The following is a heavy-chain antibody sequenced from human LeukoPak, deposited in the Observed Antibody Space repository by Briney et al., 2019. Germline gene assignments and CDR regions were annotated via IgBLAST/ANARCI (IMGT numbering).Heavy chain of an antibody. CDR3: ARGTNWDYYYYYYMDV. CDR2: IYHSGST. D-gene: IGHD7-27*01. V-gene: IGHV4-59*12. Sequence: SETLSLTCTVSGGSISSYYWSWIRQPPGKGLEWIGYIYHSGSTYYNPSLKSRVTISVDRSKNQFSLKLSSVTAADTAVYYCARGTNWDYYYYYYMDVWGKGTTVTVSS. J-gene: IGHJ6*03. CDR1: GGSISSYY.